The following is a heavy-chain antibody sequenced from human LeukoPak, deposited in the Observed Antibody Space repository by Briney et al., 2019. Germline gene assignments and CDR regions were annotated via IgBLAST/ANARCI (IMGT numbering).Heavy chain of an antibody. V-gene: IGHV3-23*01. Sequence: GGSLRLSCAASGFTFSSYAMSWVRQAPGKGLEWVSAISGSGGSTYYADSVKGRFTISRDNSKNTLYLQMNSLRAEDTAVYYCAELWWYCDGDCGFDYWGQGTLVTVSS. CDR3: AELWWYCDGDCGFDY. CDR1: GFTFSSYA. D-gene: IGHD2-21*02. J-gene: IGHJ4*02. CDR2: ISGSGGST.